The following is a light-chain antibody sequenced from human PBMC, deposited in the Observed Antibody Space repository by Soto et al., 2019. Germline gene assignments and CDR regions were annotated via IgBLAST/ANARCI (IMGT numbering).Light chain of an antibody. CDR2: DAS. CDR1: QSVSNNY. V-gene: IGKV3-11*01. J-gene: IGKJ1*01. CDR3: QQRSNWGT. Sequence: ESALAQSPASLSLSPRERGRVCCKASQSVSNNYLAWYQQKPGQAPRLLIYDASNRATGIPARFSGSGSGTDFALPISSLEPEDFAVYYCQQRSNWGTFGQGTKVDIK.